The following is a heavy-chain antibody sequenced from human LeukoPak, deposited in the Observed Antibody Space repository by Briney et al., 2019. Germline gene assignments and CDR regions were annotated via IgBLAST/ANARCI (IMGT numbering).Heavy chain of an antibody. D-gene: IGHD2-2*01. CDR2: ISGSGDNT. CDR3: AKCSTTCYGNWFDP. V-gene: IGHV3-23*01. Sequence: GGSLRLSCAASGFTFSSYAMSWVRQAPGKGLQWVSAISGSGDNTEYADSVKGRFTISRDNSKNTLYLQMSSLRAEDAAVYYCAKCSTTCYGNWFDPWGQGTLVTVSS. J-gene: IGHJ5*02. CDR1: GFTFSSYA.